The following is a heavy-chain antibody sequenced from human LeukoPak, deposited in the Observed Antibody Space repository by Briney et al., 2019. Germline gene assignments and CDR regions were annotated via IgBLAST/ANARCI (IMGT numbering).Heavy chain of an antibody. Sequence: GGSLRLSCAASGFTFTTYAVSWVRQAPGKGLEWVSAISGSGDRTYSADSVKGRFTISRDNAKNSLYLQMNSLRAEDTAVYYCARDESGSPYWGQGTLVTVSS. D-gene: IGHD1-26*01. CDR3: ARDESGSPY. CDR2: ISGSGDRT. CDR1: GFTFTTYA. J-gene: IGHJ4*02. V-gene: IGHV3-23*01.